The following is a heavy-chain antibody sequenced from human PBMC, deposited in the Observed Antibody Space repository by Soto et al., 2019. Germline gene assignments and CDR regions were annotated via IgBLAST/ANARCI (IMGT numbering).Heavy chain of an antibody. CDR2: IYSGGST. D-gene: IGHD3-9*01. CDR1: GFNVRSND. V-gene: IGHV3-66*01. CDR3: ARDQGYFDWLFFDY. J-gene: IGHJ4*02. Sequence: PGGSQRLSCTASGFNVRSNDRSWVRQAPGKGLEWVSVIYSGGSTYYADSVKGRFTISRDNSKNTLYLQMNSLRAEDTAVYYCARDQGYFDWLFFDYWGQGTLVTVSS.